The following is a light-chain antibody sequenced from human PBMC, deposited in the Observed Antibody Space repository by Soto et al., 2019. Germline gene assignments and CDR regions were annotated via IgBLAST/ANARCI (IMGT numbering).Light chain of an antibody. CDR3: SSYTSSSTLGV. CDR2: DVS. J-gene: IGLJ1*01. V-gene: IGLV2-14*01. CDR1: SSDVGGYNY. Sequence: QSALTQPASVSGSPGQSITISCTGTSSDVGGYNYVSWYQQHPGKAPKLMIYDVSNRPSGVSNRFSGYKSGNTASLTISGLQAEDEADYYCSSYTSSSTLGVFGTGTKLTVL.